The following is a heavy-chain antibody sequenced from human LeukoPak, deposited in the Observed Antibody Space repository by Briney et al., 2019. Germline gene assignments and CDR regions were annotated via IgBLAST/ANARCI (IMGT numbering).Heavy chain of an antibody. CDR1: GFTFSGYG. CDR2: ISYDGSNK. Sequence: PGRSLRLSCAASGFTFSGYGMHWVRQAPGKGLEWVAVISYDGSNKYYADSVKGRFTISRDNSKNTLYLQMNSLRAEDTAVYYCAKDRSPAERSGSYYIFDYWGQGTLVTVSS. CDR3: AKDRSPAERSGSYYIFDY. V-gene: IGHV3-30*18. D-gene: IGHD1-26*01. J-gene: IGHJ4*02.